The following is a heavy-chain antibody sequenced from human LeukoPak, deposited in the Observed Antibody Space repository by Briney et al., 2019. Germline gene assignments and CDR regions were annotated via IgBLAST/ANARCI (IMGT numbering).Heavy chain of an antibody. CDR3: ARDNSSSWYYFDY. D-gene: IGHD6-13*01. V-gene: IGHV3-53*01. CDR2: IYSGGST. Sequence: PGGSLRLSCAASGFTFSSYGMHWVRQAPGKGLEWVSVIYSGGSTYYADSVKGRFTISRDNSKNTLYLQMNSLRAEDTAVYYCARDNSSSWYYFDYWGQGTLVTVSS. J-gene: IGHJ4*02. CDR1: GFTFSSYG.